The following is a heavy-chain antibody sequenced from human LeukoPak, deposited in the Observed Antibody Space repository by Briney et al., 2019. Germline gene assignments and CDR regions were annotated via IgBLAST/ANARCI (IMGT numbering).Heavy chain of an antibody. CDR1: GFIFSSYE. D-gene: IGHD5-12*01. Sequence: GGSLRLSCAASGFIFSSYEMNWVRQAPGKGLEWVSYMSSSGSIIYYADSVKGRFTISRDNAKNSLYLQMNSLRAEDTAVYYFARVYSKGPGAFDIWGKGKMVTV. CDR3: ARVYSKGPGAFDI. CDR2: MSSSGSII. J-gene: IGHJ3*02. V-gene: IGHV3-48*03.